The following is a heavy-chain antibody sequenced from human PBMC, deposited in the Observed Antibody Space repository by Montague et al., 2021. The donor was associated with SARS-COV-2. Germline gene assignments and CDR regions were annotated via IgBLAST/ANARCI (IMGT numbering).Heavy chain of an antibody. CDR2: ISPTGST. CDR3: VGAPNEYYFDY. CDR1: GGSFSRYF. V-gene: IGHV4-34*01. Sequence: SETRSLTCDVYGGSFSRYFWSWIRQPPGRGPELIGHISPTGSTRYNPSLDSRVTISLDTSKSRLSLELTSVTVADTSTYFCVGAPNEYYFDYWGQGTPVSVSS. D-gene: IGHD3-16*01. J-gene: IGHJ4*02.